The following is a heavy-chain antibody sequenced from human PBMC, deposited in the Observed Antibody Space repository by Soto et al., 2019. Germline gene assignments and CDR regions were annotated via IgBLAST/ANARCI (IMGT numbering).Heavy chain of an antibody. D-gene: IGHD2-2*01. Sequence: GAALKVSCKSSGYTFTSYGISWVRQAPGQGLEWMGWISAYNGNTNYAQKLQGRVTMTTDTSTSTAYMELRSLRSDDTAVYYCARDEVYCSSTSCPHWFDPWGQGTLVTVSS. CDR1: GYTFTSYG. CDR3: ARDEVYCSSTSCPHWFDP. V-gene: IGHV1-18*04. J-gene: IGHJ5*02. CDR2: ISAYNGNT.